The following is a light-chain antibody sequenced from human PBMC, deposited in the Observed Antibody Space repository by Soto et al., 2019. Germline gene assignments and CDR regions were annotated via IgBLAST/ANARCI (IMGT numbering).Light chain of an antibody. Sequence: QSALTQPASVSGSPGQSITISCTGTSSDVGSYNLVSWYQQHPGKAPKLMIYEVSKRPSGVSNRFSGSKSGNTASLTISGLQAEDEADYYCCSDAGSVYVFGTGTKVTVL. CDR1: SSDVGSYNL. CDR3: CSDAGSVYV. CDR2: EVS. J-gene: IGLJ1*01. V-gene: IGLV2-23*02.